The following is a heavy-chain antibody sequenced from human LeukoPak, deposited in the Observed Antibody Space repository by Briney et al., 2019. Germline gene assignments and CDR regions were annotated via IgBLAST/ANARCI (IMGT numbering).Heavy chain of an antibody. CDR3: VAVPENWFDP. CDR1: GFTFSTSW. J-gene: IGHJ5*02. Sequence: GGSLRLSCAASGFTFSTSWMHWVRQVPGKGLEWASRIRRDGTFTNYADSVKGRFTISRDNAKNTLYLQMNSLRAEDTAVYYCVAVPENWFDPWGQGTLVTVSS. D-gene: IGHD6-19*01. V-gene: IGHV3-74*01. CDR2: IRRDGTFT.